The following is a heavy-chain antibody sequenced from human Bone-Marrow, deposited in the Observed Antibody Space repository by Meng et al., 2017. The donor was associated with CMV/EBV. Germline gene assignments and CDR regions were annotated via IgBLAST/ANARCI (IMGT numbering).Heavy chain of an antibody. D-gene: IGHD6-6*01. CDR2: IIPILGIA. CDR3: ARSKRGSSSLYYFDY. J-gene: IGHJ4*02. V-gene: IGHV1-69*10. CDR1: GGTFSSYA. Sequence: SVKVSCKASGGTFSSYAISWVRQAPGQGLEWMGGIIPILGIANYAQKFQGRVTITADKSTSTAYMELSSLRSEDTAVYYCARSKRGSSSLYYFDYWGQGTLDTVSS.